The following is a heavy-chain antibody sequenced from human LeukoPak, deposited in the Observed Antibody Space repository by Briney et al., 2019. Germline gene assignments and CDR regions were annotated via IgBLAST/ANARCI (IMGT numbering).Heavy chain of an antibody. CDR3: ARPHMAAAGNASDI. CDR2: IYPGDSDT. J-gene: IGHJ3*02. CDR1: GYDFPSYW. V-gene: IGHV5-51*01. Sequence: GESLKISCKGSGYDFPSYWIAWVRQVPGRGLEWMGTIYPGDSDTRYSPSFQGQVTISVDESISTAYLQWSSLKASDTAIYYCARPHMAAAGNASDIWGQGTMVTVSS. D-gene: IGHD6-13*01.